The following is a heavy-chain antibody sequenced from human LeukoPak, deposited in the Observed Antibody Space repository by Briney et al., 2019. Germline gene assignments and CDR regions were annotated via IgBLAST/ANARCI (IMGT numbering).Heavy chain of an antibody. CDR3: AKRGVVVVAVYYYYYYMNV. CDR1: GFSVSSMY. D-gene: IGHD2-15*01. CDR2: IDGGGST. J-gene: IGHJ6*03. V-gene: IGHV3-53*01. Sequence: PGGSLRLSCAASGFSVSSMYMSWVRQAPGKGLEWVSVIDGGGSTYYADSVKGRLTISRDNSKNTLYLQMNSLRAEDTAVYYCAKRGVVVVAVYYYYYYMNVWGKGTTVTISS.